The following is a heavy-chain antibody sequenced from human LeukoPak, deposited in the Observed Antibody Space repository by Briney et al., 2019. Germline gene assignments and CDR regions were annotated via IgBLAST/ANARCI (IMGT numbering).Heavy chain of an antibody. CDR2: ITWDGGGT. Sequence: GGSLRLSCAASGFTFDDYAMHWVRQVPGKGLEWVSPITWDGGGTYYADSVKGRFTISRDNRKSSLHLEMNSLRLEDTAFYYCAKEDLDYWGQGTLVTVSS. CDR1: GFTFDDYA. J-gene: IGHJ4*02. V-gene: IGHV3-43D*03. CDR3: AKEDLDY.